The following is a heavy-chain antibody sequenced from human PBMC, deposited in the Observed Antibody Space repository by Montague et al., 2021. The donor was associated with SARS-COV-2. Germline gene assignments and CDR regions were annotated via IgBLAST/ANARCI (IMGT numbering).Heavy chain of an antibody. CDR2: INHSGST. CDR1: GGPFSGYY. Sequence: SETLSLTCAVYGGPFSGYYWSWIRQPPGKGLEWIGEINHSGSTNYNPSLKSRVTISVDPAKNQFSLKMSSVTAADTAVYYCAREDRWNWFDPWGQGTLVIVSS. V-gene: IGHV4-34*01. J-gene: IGHJ5*02. D-gene: IGHD5-24*01. CDR3: AREDRWNWFDP.